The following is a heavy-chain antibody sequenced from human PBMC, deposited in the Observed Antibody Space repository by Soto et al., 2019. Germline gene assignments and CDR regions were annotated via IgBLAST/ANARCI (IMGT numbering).Heavy chain of an antibody. D-gene: IGHD4-17*01. CDR2: IYYSGST. CDR1: GGSISSSY. CDR3: ARDLGYGDSPSGVPNYYYYYGIDV. V-gene: IGHV4-59*01. J-gene: IGHJ6*02. Sequence: KTSETLSLTCTVSGGSISSSYWSWIRQPPGKELEWIGYIYYSGSTNYNPSLKNRVTISVDTSKNQFSLKLSSVTAADTAVYYCARDLGYGDSPSGVPNYYYYYGIDVRGQGTTVTASS.